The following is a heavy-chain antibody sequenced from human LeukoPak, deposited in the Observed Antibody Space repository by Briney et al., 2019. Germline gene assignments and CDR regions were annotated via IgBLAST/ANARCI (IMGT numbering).Heavy chain of an antibody. Sequence: GESLKISCKGFGYSFTSYWIGWGRQMPGKGLELMGIIRPGDSDTRYSPSFQGQVTISVDKSISTAYLQWSSLKASDTAMFYCARSPFYYFDFWGQGTLVTVSS. D-gene: IGHD3-3*01. V-gene: IGHV5-51*01. J-gene: IGHJ4*02. CDR2: IRPGDSDT. CDR3: ARSPFYYFDF. CDR1: GYSFTSYW.